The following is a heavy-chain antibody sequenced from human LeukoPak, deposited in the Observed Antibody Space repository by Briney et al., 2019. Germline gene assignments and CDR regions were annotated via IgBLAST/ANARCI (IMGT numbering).Heavy chain of an antibody. D-gene: IGHD2-2*01. Sequence: SGTLCLSCAASGLTFSRYYWNWIRQPPGKGLEWIGEIKHSGSTNYNLSLVGRVIIFLDTSKLQFSLKLSSVTAADTAVYYCARGHPRPAADYWGQGTLVTVSS. CDR2: IKHSGST. J-gene: IGHJ4*02. V-gene: IGHV4-34*01. CDR1: GLTFSRYY. CDR3: ARGHPRPAADY.